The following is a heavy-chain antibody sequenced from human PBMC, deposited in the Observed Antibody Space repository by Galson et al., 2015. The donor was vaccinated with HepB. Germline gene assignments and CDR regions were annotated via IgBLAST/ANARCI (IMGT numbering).Heavy chain of an antibody. V-gene: IGHV3-21*01. Sequence: SLRLSCAASGFTFSSYSMNWVRQAPGKGLEWVSSISSSSSYIYYADSVKGRFTISRDNAKNSLYLQMNSLRAEDTAVYYCARDKAPDKIAAAGSSYYGMDVWGQGTTVTVSS. CDR3: ARDKAPDKIAAAGSSYYGMDV. CDR1: GFTFSSYS. CDR2: ISSSSSYI. D-gene: IGHD6-13*01. J-gene: IGHJ6*02.